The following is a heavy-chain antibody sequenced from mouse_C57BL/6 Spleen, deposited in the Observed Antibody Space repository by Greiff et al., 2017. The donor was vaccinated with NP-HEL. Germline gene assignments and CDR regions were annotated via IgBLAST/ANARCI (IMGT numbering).Heavy chain of an antibody. CDR3: VRDRGYYDGSDAMDY. J-gene: IGHJ4*01. CDR2: IRSKSSNYAT. V-gene: IGHV10-3*01. D-gene: IGHD1-1*01. CDR1: GFTFNTYA. Sequence: EVKLMESGGGLVQPKGSLKLSCAASGFTFNTYAMHWVRQAPGKGLEWVARIRSKSSNYATYYAVSVKARFTISRDDSQSMLYLQMNNLKTEDTAMYSCVRDRGYYDGSDAMDYWGQGTSVTVSS.